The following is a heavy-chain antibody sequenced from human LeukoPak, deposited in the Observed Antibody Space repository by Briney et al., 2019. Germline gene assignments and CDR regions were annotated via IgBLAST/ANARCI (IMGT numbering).Heavy chain of an antibody. CDR3: ASQSIVLMVYAISNAFDI. D-gene: IGHD2-8*01. J-gene: IGHJ3*02. CDR1: GYTFTGYY. Sequence: GASVKVSCKASGYTFTGYYMHWVPQAPGQRLECMGWINPNSVGTNYAQKFQGRVTMTRDTSISTAYMELSRLRSDETAVYYCASQSIVLMVYAISNAFDIWGQGTMVTVSS. V-gene: IGHV1-2*02. CDR2: INPNSVGT.